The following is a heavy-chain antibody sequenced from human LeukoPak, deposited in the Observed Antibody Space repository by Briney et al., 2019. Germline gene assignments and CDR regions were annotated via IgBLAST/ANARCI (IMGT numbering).Heavy chain of an antibody. J-gene: IGHJ6*02. D-gene: IGHD3-10*01. Sequence: GSSVKVSCKASGGTFNSFAISWVRQAPGQGLEWMGGIIPIFGSANYAQKFQGRVTITADESTTTVYMELSSLRSDDTAVYFCARGGQGSGTYSAGDYYYGLDVWGQGTTVTVSS. V-gene: IGHV1-69*01. CDR2: IIPIFGSA. CDR1: GGTFNSFA. CDR3: ARGGQGSGTYSAGDYYYGLDV.